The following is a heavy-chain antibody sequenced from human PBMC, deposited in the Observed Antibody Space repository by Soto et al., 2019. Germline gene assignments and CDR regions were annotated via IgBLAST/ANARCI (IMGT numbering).Heavy chain of an antibody. CDR1: GGSFSGYY. Sequence: LSLTCAVYGGSFSGYYWSWIRQPPGKGLEWIGEINHSGSTNYNPSLKSRVTISVDTSKNQFSLKLTSVTAADTAVYYCARSGITMVRGVKSGHYYYGIDVWGQGTTVTVSS. V-gene: IGHV4-34*01. J-gene: IGHJ6*02. CDR2: INHSGST. CDR3: ARSGITMVRGVKSGHYYYGIDV. D-gene: IGHD3-10*01.